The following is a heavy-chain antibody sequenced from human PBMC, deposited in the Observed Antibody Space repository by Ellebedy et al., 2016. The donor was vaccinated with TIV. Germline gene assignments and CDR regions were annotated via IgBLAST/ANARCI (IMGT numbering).Heavy chain of an antibody. CDR2: IFTSDIT. D-gene: IGHD2-15*01. CDR1: GFAVNSYY. V-gene: IGHV3-53*01. J-gene: IGHJ4*02. CDR3: AVVDFF. Sequence: GESLKISCAASGFAVNSYYMTWARQAPGKGLDWVSVIFTSDITSYADSVRGRFTITRDTYKNTVSLQMTSLRVEDTVIYYCAVVDFFWGQGTLVTVSS.